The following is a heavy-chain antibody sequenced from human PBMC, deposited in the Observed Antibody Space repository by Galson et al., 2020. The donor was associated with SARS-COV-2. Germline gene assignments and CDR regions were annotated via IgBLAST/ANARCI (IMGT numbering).Heavy chain of an antibody. CDR3: AHRQGGFWSSYWVY. CDR1: GFSLSTSGVG. CDR2: IYWDDDK. Sequence: KMSGPTLVKPTQTLTLTCTFSGFSLSTSGVGVGWIRQPPGKALEWLALIYWDDDKRYSPSLKSRLTITKDTSKNQVVLTMTNMDPVDTATYYCAHRQGGFWSSYWVYWGQGTLVTVSS. D-gene: IGHD3-3*01. J-gene: IGHJ4*02. V-gene: IGHV2-5*02.